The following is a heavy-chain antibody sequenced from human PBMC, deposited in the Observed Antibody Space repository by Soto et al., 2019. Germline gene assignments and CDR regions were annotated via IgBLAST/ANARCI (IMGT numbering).Heavy chain of an antibody. CDR2: IKSKTDGGTT. D-gene: IGHD3-22*01. CDR3: TTGWITMILAAHDAFGI. CDR1: GLTFSNAW. J-gene: IGHJ3*02. Sequence: PGGSLRLSCAASGLTFSNAWMSWVRQAPGKGLEWVGRIKSKTDGGTTDYAAPVKGRFTISRDDSKNTLYLQMNSLKTEDTAVYYCTTGWITMILAAHDAFGIWGKGTMVTVSS. V-gene: IGHV3-15*01.